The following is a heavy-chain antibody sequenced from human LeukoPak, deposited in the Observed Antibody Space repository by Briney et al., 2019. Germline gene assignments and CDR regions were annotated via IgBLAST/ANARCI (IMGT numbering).Heavy chain of an antibody. CDR2: ISAYNGNT. D-gene: IGHD3-10*01. J-gene: IGHJ1*01. CDR1: GYTFTSYG. Sequence: ASVKVPCKASGYTFTSYGISWVRQAPGQGLEWMGWISAYNGNTNYAQKLQGRITMTTDTSTSTAYMELRSLKSDGTAVYYCATYFYGSGTKGVTYFHHWGQGTLVTVSS. CDR3: ATYFYGSGTKGVTYFHH. V-gene: IGHV1-18*04.